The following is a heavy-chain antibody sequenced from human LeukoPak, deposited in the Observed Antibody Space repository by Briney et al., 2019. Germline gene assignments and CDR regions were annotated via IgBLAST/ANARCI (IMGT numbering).Heavy chain of an antibody. Sequence: PGGSLRLSCAASGFTFDDYAMHWVRQAPGKGLEWVSGISWNSGSIGYADSVKGRFTISRDNATNSLYLQMNSLRAEDMALYYCAKGDSSGYYLFDYWGQGTLVTVSS. CDR3: AKGDSSGYYLFDY. CDR2: ISWNSGSI. D-gene: IGHD3-22*01. V-gene: IGHV3-9*03. J-gene: IGHJ4*02. CDR1: GFTFDDYA.